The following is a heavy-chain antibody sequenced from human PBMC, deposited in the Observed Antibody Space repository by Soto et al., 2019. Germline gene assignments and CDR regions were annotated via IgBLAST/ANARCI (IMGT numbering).Heavy chain of an antibody. J-gene: IGHJ6*02. V-gene: IGHV3-49*04. Sequence: SLRLSCTASGFTFGDYSMSWVRQAPWKGLEWVGFIRSKAYGGTTEYAASVKGRFTISRDDSKSIAYLQMNSLKTEDTAVYYCSSSDSLPFYYGMDVWGQGTTVTVSS. CDR1: GFTFGDYS. D-gene: IGHD3-22*01. CDR2: IRSKAYGGTT. CDR3: SSSDSLPFYYGMDV.